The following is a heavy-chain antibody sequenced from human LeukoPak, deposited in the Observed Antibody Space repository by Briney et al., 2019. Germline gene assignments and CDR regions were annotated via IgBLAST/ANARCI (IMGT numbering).Heavy chain of an antibody. Sequence: PGGSLRLSCAASGFTFSDYYMNWVRQAPGKGLEWVSSISSSSSYIYYADSVKGRFTISRDNAKNSLYLQMNSLRAEDTAVYYCARDGVLDYYDSSGYDPPDYWGQGTLVTVSS. J-gene: IGHJ4*02. CDR3: ARDGVLDYYDSSGYDPPDY. V-gene: IGHV3-21*01. CDR2: ISSSSSYI. D-gene: IGHD3-22*01. CDR1: GFTFSDYY.